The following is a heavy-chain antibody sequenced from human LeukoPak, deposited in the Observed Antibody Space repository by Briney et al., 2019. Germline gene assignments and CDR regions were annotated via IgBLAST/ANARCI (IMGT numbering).Heavy chain of an antibody. CDR3: AKAGIQLWFDY. Sequence: GGSLRLSCAASGLSFSSYAMSWVRQAPGKGLEWVSAISGSGGSTYYADSVKGRFTISRDNSKNTLYLQMNSLRAEDTAVYYCAKAGIQLWFDYWGQGTLVTVSS. CDR2: ISGSGGST. V-gene: IGHV3-23*01. CDR1: GLSFSSYA. D-gene: IGHD5-18*01. J-gene: IGHJ5*01.